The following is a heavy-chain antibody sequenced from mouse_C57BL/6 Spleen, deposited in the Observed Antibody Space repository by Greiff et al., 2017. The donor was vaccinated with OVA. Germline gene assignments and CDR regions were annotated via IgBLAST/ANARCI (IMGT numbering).Heavy chain of an antibody. CDR3: ARFYYYGSSYVRYFDV. CDR2: ISSGSSTI. Sequence: VQLKESGGGLVKPGGSLKLSCAASGFTFSDYGMHWVRQAPEKGLEWVAYISSGSSTIYYADTVKGRFTISRDNAKNTLFLQMTSLRSEDTAMYYCARFYYYGSSYVRYFDVWGTGTTVTVSS. V-gene: IGHV5-17*01. J-gene: IGHJ1*03. CDR1: GFTFSDYG. D-gene: IGHD1-1*01.